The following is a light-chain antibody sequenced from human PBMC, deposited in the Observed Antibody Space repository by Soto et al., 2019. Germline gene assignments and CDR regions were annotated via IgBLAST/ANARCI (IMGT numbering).Light chain of an antibody. Sequence: DIQMTQSPSSLSASVGDRVTITCRASQSVSTYLNWYQQKPGKAPKLLISAAYSLQSGVPSRFGGSGSGTDFTLSIRSLQPEDCATYYCQQSYSAPPHTFGGGTKVEIK. CDR1: QSVSTY. V-gene: IGKV1-39*01. J-gene: IGKJ4*01. CDR2: AAY. CDR3: QQSYSAPPHT.